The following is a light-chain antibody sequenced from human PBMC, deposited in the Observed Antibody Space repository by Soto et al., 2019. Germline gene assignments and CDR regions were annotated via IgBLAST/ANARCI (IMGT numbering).Light chain of an antibody. Sequence: EIVMTQSPATLSVSPGERATLSCRASQSVSSNLAWYQQKPGQAPRLLIYGASTRATGIPARFSGSGSGTEFTLTISSLQSEDFAVYYCQRYNNWPPGRYTFGQGTKLEIK. J-gene: IGKJ2*01. CDR2: GAS. V-gene: IGKV3-15*01. CDR3: QRYNNWPPGRYT. CDR1: QSVSSN.